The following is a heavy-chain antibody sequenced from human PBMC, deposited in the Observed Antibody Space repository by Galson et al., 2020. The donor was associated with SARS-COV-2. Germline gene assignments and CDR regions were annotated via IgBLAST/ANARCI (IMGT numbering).Heavy chain of an antibody. J-gene: IGHJ5*02. CDR2: IDPGSGGT. CDR1: GYTFTSYY. CDR3: ARAMAGTYNFFDP. V-gene: IGHV1-2*02. Sequence: ASVKVSCKASGYTFTSYYMHWVRQAPGQGLEWMGWIDPGSGGTNYAQKFQGRVTMTRDTSISTAHMQLSSLRSDDTALYYCARAMAGTYNFFDPWGQGTLVIVSS. D-gene: IGHD6-19*01.